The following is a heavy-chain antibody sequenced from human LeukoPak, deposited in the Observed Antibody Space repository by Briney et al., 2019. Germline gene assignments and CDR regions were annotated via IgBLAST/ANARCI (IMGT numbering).Heavy chain of an antibody. D-gene: IGHD4-17*01. Sequence: GGSLKLSCAASGFTFDDYAMHWVRQARGKGLEWVAVTWYGGSNKYYADSVKGRFTISRDNSKNTLYLQMNSLRAEDTAVYYCAKTGLYGDYIIDYWGQGTLVTVSS. V-gene: IGHV3-33*06. CDR2: TWYGGSNK. CDR3: AKTGLYGDYIIDY. J-gene: IGHJ4*02. CDR1: GFTFDDYA.